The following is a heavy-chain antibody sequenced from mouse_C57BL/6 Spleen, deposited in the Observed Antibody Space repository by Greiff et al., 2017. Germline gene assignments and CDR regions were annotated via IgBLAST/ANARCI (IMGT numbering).Heavy chain of an antibody. CDR2: IDPSDSET. V-gene: IGHV1-52*01. CDR1: GYTFTSYW. J-gene: IGHJ1*03. CDR3: ARGGDGYYGWYFDV. D-gene: IGHD2-3*01. Sequence: QVQLQQPGAELVRPGSSVKLSCKASGYTFTSYWMHWVKQRPIQGLEWIGNIDPSDSETHSNQKFKDKATLTVDKSSSTAYMQLSSLTSEDCAVYYCARGGDGYYGWYFDVWGTGPTVTVSS.